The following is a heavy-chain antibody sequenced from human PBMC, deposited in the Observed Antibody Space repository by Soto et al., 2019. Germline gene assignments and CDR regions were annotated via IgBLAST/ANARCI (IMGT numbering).Heavy chain of an antibody. V-gene: IGHV4-59*01. CDR1: GGSISSYY. D-gene: IGHD1-26*01. Sequence: QVQLQESGPGLVKPSETLSLTCTVSGGSISSYYWSWIRQPPGKGLEWIGYIYYSGSTNYNPSLKLRVTISVDTSRNQFSRKLSSVTAADTAVYYCARGVGATALGYWGQGTLVTVSS. CDR3: ARGVGATALGY. J-gene: IGHJ4*02. CDR2: IYYSGST.